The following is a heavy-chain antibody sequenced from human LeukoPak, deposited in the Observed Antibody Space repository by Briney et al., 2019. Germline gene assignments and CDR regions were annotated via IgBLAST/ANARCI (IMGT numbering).Heavy chain of an antibody. Sequence: SETLSLTCTVPGYSISSGYYWGWIRQPPGKGLEWIGSIYHSGSTYYNPSLKSRVTISVDTSKNQFSLKLSSVTAADTAVYYCARGLYNWNFDYWGQGTLVTVSS. D-gene: IGHD1-20*01. J-gene: IGHJ4*02. V-gene: IGHV4-38-2*02. CDR2: IYHSGST. CDR3: ARGLYNWNFDY. CDR1: GYSISSGYY.